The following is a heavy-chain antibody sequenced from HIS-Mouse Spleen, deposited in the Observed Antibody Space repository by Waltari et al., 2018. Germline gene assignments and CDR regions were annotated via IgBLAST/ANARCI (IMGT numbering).Heavy chain of an antibody. CDR3: AKEHIAVAGTGYFQH. J-gene: IGHJ1*01. D-gene: IGHD6-19*01. Sequence: APGKGLEWVAVIWYDGSNKYYADSVKGRFTISRDNSKNTLYLQMNSLRAEDTAVYYCAKEHIAVAGTGYFQHWGQGTLVTVSS. CDR2: IWYDGSNK. V-gene: IGHV3-33*06.